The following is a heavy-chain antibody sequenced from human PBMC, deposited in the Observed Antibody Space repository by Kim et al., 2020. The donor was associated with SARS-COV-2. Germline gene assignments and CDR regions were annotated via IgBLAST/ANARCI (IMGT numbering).Heavy chain of an antibody. J-gene: IGHJ4*02. CDR3: AKFPLHGDHMYYFDY. CDR1: GFTFSSYA. CDR2: IYSGGSST. D-gene: IGHD4-17*01. Sequence: GSLRLSCAASGFTFSSYAMSWVRQAPGKGLEWVSVIYSGGSSTYYADSVKGRFTISRDNSKNTLYLQMNSLRAEDTAVYYCAKFPLHGDHMYYFDYWGQGTLVTVSS. V-gene: IGHV3-23*03.